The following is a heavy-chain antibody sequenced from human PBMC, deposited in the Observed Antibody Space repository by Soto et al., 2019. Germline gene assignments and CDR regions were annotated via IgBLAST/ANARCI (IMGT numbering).Heavy chain of an antibody. CDR1: GFTFSTYA. Sequence: EVKLLESGGTLVEPGGSLRLSCAASGFTFSTYAMSWVRQSPGKGLEWVSGIYTSGVPKYADSVQGRFTISRDDSKNTLYLQMNVLRAEDTAVYYCTRDWERDSEAFFDYWGQGTLVTVSS. D-gene: IGHD3-3*02. CDR3: TRDWERDSEAFFDY. J-gene: IGHJ4*02. V-gene: IGHV3-23*05. CDR2: IYTSGVP.